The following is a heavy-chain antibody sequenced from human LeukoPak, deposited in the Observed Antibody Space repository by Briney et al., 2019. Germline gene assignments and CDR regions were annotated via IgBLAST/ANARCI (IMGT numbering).Heavy chain of an antibody. Sequence: GGSLRLSCAASGFTFSSYGMHWVRQAPGKGLEWVAIISYDGSDKYYADSVKGRFTISRDNAKNSLYLQMNSLRVEDTAVYYCARHNLGSFDIWGQGTMVTVSS. CDR2: ISYDGSDK. CDR3: ARHNLGSFDI. CDR1: GFTFSSYG. V-gene: IGHV3-30*03. J-gene: IGHJ3*02. D-gene: IGHD7-27*01.